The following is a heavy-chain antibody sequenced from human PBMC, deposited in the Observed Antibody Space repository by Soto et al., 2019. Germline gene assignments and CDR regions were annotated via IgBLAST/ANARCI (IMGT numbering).Heavy chain of an antibody. CDR1: GFIFGHYW. J-gene: IGHJ4*02. CDR2: IDHDGPT. Sequence: EVQLVESGGGLVQPGGSLRLSCAGSGFIFGHYWMHWVRQAPGKGLEWVSRIDHDGPTDYADSVRGRFTISRDNAENTLYLQMHSLRPEDTAVYYCVRDSHSDYWGQGTLVTVSS. V-gene: IGHV3-74*01. CDR3: VRDSHSDY.